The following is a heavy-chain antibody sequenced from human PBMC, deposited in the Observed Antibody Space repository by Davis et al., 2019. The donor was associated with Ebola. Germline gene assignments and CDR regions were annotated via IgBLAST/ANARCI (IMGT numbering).Heavy chain of an antibody. Sequence: PSETLSLTCAISGDSVAGGSGGWNWIRQSPSRGLEWLGRTYYKSKWYNDYAVSVKSRITINPDTSKNQFSLQLNSVTPEDTAVYYCARGWLRTGLDYWGQGTLVTVSS. CDR1: GDSVAGGSGG. CDR2: TYYKSKWYN. CDR3: ARGWLRTGLDY. J-gene: IGHJ4*02. D-gene: IGHD5-12*01. V-gene: IGHV6-1*01.